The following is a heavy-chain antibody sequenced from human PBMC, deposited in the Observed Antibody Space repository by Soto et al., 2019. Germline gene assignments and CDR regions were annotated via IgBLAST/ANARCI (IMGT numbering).Heavy chain of an antibody. D-gene: IGHD5-12*01. CDR1: GYTFTGYY. V-gene: IGHV1-2*02. CDR3: ATNQGYSGYDFFDY. Sequence: GPSVKVSCKASGYTFTGYYMHWVRQAPGQGLEWMGWINPNSGGTNYAQKFQGRVTMTRDTSISTAYMELSRLRSDDTAVYYCATNQGYSGYDFFDYWGQGALVTVSS. CDR2: INPNSGGT. J-gene: IGHJ4*02.